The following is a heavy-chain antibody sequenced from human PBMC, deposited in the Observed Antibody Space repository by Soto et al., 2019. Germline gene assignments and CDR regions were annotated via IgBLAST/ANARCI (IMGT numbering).Heavy chain of an antibody. D-gene: IGHD2-15*01. V-gene: IGHV1-69*01. CDR3: ARTDLRYCSGGACYKGFDS. Sequence: QVQLVQSGAEVKKPGSSVKVSCKASGGTFSNYILNWVRQAPGQGLEWMGEIIPVFATTNYAQKSQGRVSITADESTSTAYMELSSLRSEDTAVFYCARTDLRYCSGGACYKGFDSWGQGTLVTVSS. CDR1: GGTFSNYI. J-gene: IGHJ4*02. CDR2: IIPVFATT.